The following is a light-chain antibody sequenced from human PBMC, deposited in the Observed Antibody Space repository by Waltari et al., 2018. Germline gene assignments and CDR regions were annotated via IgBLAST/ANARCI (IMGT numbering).Light chain of an antibody. V-gene: IGKV3-11*01. CDR3: QQRSDWRGLT. CDR2: DAS. J-gene: IGKJ4*01. Sequence: EIVLTQSPATLSLSPGERATLSCRASQSVSSYLAWYQQKPGQAHRLLIYDASKRITGIPARFSGSGSGTDFTLTVSSLEPEDFAVYYCQQRSDWRGLTFGGGTKVEIK. CDR1: QSVSSY.